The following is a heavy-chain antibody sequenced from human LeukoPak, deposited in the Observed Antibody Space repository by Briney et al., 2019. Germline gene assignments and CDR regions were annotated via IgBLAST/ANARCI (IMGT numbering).Heavy chain of an antibody. D-gene: IGHD5-18*01. CDR3: ARGGYSYGHIDY. CDR1: GFTFSSYS. Sequence: GSLRLSCAASGFTFSSYSMNWVRQAPGKGLEWVSSISSSRSYIYYADSVKGRFTISRDNAKNSLYLQMNSLRAEDTAVYYCARGGYSYGHIDYWGQGTLVTVSS. CDR2: ISSSRSYI. V-gene: IGHV3-21*01. J-gene: IGHJ4*02.